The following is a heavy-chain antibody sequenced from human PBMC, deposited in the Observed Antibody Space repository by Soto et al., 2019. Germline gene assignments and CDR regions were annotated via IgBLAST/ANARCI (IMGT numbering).Heavy chain of an antibody. CDR3: AREQRYYYYYGMDV. Sequence: PGGSLRLSCAASGFTFSSYGMHWVRQAPGKGLEWVAVISYDGSNKYYADSVKGRFTISRDDSKNTLYLQMNSLRAEDTAVYYCAREQRYYYYYGMDVWGQGTTVTVSS. V-gene: IGHV3-30*03. J-gene: IGHJ6*02. CDR2: ISYDGSNK. CDR1: GFTFSSYG. D-gene: IGHD5-18*01.